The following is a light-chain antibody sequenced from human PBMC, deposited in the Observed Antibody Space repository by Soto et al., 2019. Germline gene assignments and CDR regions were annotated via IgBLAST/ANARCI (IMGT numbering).Light chain of an antibody. CDR3: SSFAGTNSFL. CDR2: EVT. J-gene: IGLJ1*01. Sequence: QSVLTQPPPASGSPGQSVTISCTGTTSDIGAYNYVSWYQQRPGKAPKLIIYEVTRRPSGVPDRIFGSKSYTTASLTVSGLQAEDEADYYCSSFAGTNSFLFGTGTNVTVL. V-gene: IGLV2-8*01. CDR1: TSDIGAYNY.